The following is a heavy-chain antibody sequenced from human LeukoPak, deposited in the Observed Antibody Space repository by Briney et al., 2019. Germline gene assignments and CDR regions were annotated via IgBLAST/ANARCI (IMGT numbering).Heavy chain of an antibody. D-gene: IGHD3-10*01. CDR2: INWNGGST. Sequence: PGGSLRLSCAASGFTFDDYGMSWVRQAPGKGLEWVSGINWNGGSTGYADSVKGRFTISRDNAKNSLYLQMNSLRAEDTALYHCARLGDKVRGVILYYYYGMDVWGQGTTVTVSS. CDR3: ARLGDKVRGVILYYYYGMDV. V-gene: IGHV3-20*01. J-gene: IGHJ6*02. CDR1: GFTFDDYG.